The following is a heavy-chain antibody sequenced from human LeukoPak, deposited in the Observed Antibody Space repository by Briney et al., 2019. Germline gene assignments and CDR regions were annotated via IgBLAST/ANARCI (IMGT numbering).Heavy chain of an antibody. V-gene: IGHV3-7*01. Sequence: GGSLRLSCAASGFSFSDYWMNWVRQAPGKGLEWVASIGKDGSAKYYVDSVKGRFTSSRDNAKNSLYLQMNNLRAEDTAVYYCARDPESQRGRDGLDYWGQGTLVTVSS. D-gene: IGHD1-14*01. J-gene: IGHJ4*02. CDR3: ARDPESQRGRDGLDY. CDR2: IGKDGSAK. CDR1: GFSFSDYW.